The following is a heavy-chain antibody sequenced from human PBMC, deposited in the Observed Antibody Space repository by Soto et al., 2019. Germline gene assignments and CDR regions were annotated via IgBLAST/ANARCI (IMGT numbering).Heavy chain of an antibody. CDR3: ARSPVEIVATSLYWFDS. CDR2: ISSSSTYI. Sequence: EVQLVESGGGLVKPGGSLRLSCAASGFTFSSYSMNWVRQAPGKGLEWVSSISSSSTYIYYADSVKGRFTISRDNAKNSLYLQMNSRRVEDTAVYYCARSPVEIVATSLYWFDSWGQGTLVTVSS. D-gene: IGHD5-12*01. J-gene: IGHJ5*01. CDR1: GFTFSSYS. V-gene: IGHV3-21*01.